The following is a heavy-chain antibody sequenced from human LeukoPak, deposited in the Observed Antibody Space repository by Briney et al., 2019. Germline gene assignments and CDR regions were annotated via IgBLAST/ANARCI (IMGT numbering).Heavy chain of an antibody. CDR1: GYTFTSYG. CDR2: ISDYNGDT. CDR3: ARKGDYGDYVVGEDWFDP. J-gene: IGHJ5*02. D-gene: IGHD4-17*01. V-gene: IGHV1-18*01. Sequence: ASVKVSCKASGYTFTSYGISWVRQAPGQGLEWMGWISDYNGDTNYAQKLRGRVTMTTDTSRSTAYMELRSLRSDDTAVYYCARKGDYGDYVVGEDWFDPWGQGTLVTVSS.